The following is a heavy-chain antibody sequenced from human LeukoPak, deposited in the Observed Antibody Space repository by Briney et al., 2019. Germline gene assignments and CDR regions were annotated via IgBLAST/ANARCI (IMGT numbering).Heavy chain of an antibody. CDR2: INPNSGVT. Sequence: ASVKVSCKASGYTFTSYGISWVRQAPGQGLEWMGWINPNSGVTNYAQKLQGRVTMTTDTSTSTAYMELRSLRSDDTAVYYCARDCSSTSCLDIWGQGTMVTVSS. J-gene: IGHJ3*02. D-gene: IGHD2-2*01. CDR3: ARDCSSTSCLDI. CDR1: GYTFTSYG. V-gene: IGHV1-18*01.